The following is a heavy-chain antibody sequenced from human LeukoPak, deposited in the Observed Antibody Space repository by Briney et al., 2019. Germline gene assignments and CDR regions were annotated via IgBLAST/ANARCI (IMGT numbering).Heavy chain of an antibody. CDR1: GSTFSSYG. V-gene: IGHV3-33*08. CDR2: IWYDGSNK. J-gene: IGHJ4*02. D-gene: IGHD3-9*01. CDR3: ARGDWSFDY. Sequence: PGGSLRLSCAASGSTFSSYGMSWVRQAPGKGLEWVAVIWYDGSNKYYADSVKGRFTISRDNSKNTLYLQMNSLRAEDTAVYYCARGDWSFDYWGQGTLVTVSS.